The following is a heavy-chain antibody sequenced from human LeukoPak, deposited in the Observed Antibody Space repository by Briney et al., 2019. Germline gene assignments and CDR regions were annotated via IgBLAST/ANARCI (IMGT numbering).Heavy chain of an antibody. V-gene: IGHV4-34*01. Sequence: SETLSLTCAVYGGSFSGYYWSWIRQPPGKGLEWIGEINHSGSTNYNPSLKSRVTISVDTSKNQFSLKLSSVTAADTAVYYCARNLFGVVIFSGIDYWGQGTLVTVSS. CDR2: INHSGST. CDR1: GGSFSGYY. J-gene: IGHJ4*02. D-gene: IGHD3-3*01. CDR3: ARNLFGVVIFSGIDY.